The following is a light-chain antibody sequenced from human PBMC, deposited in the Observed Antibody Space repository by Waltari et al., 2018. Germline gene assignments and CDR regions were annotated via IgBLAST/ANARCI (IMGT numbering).Light chain of an antibody. CDR1: SSDVGDYNS. CDR2: DVH. Sequence: QSALTQPRSVSGSPGQSVTISCPGTSSDVGDYNSFSWYQQHPGKAPKLMIYDVHKRPSGVPSSFYGVKSGNRASLTISGLQAEDEADYYCCSYAGIYTGVFGGGTKLTVL. V-gene: IGLV2-11*01. J-gene: IGLJ3*02. CDR3: CSYAGIYTGV.